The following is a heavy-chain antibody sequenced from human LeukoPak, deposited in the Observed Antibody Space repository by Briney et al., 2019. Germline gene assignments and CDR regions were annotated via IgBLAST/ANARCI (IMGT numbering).Heavy chain of an antibody. Sequence: ASVKVSCKASGYTFTGYYMHWVRQAPGQGLEWMGWINPNSGGTNYARKFQGRVTMTRDTSISTAYMELSRLRSDDTAVYYCARVGHSSGWYYFDYWGQGTLVTVSS. CDR2: INPNSGGT. V-gene: IGHV1-2*02. CDR3: ARVGHSSGWYYFDY. D-gene: IGHD6-19*01. CDR1: GYTFTGYY. J-gene: IGHJ4*02.